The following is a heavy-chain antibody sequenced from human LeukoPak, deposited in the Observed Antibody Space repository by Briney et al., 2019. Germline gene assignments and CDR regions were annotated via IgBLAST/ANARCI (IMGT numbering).Heavy chain of an antibody. Sequence: SETLSLTCTVSGYSISSTYYWGWIRQPPGKGLEWVGSVFHSGNTYYNPSLKSRVTISVDTSKNQFSLKLSSVTAADTAVYYCARDYSRWLVGYFDYWGQGTLVTVSS. CDR2: VFHSGNT. D-gene: IGHD6-19*01. CDR1: GYSISSTYY. J-gene: IGHJ4*02. CDR3: ARDYSRWLVGYFDY. V-gene: IGHV4-38-2*02.